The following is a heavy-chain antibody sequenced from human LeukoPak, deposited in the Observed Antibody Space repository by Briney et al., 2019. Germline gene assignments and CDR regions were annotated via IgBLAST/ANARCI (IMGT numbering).Heavy chain of an antibody. D-gene: IGHD3-3*01. CDR2: IKQDGSQE. J-gene: IGHJ4*02. V-gene: IGHV3-7*01. CDR1: GFTFTSYS. CDR3: ARGVPYDSWSGPHYSDY. Sequence: GGSLRLSCAASGFTFTSYSMSWVRQAPGKGLEWVAHIKQDGSQEYYVDSVKGRFTISRDSAKNSLYLQMNSLRAEDTAVYYCARGVPYDSWSGPHYSDYWGQGTLVTVSS.